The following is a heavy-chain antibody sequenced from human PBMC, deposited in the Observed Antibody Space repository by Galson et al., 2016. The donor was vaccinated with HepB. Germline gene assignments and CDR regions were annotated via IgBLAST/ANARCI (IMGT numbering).Heavy chain of an antibody. V-gene: IGHV3-23*01. D-gene: IGHD3-3*01. CDR1: GFTFRTYA. CDR2: INSAGGLT. J-gene: IGHJ4*02. CDR3: AKDMAVRRSYDFWSGYLNYFDY. Sequence: SLRLSCATSGFTFRTYAMGWVCQAPGKGLEWLSSINSAGGLTSYADSVKGRFTISRDNSTNTLYLQMDSLRAEDTAIYYCAKDMAVRRSYDFWSGYLNYFDYWGQGILVTVSS.